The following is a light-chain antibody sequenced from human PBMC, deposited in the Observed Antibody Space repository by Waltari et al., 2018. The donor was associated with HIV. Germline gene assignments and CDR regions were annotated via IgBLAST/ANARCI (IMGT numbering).Light chain of an antibody. V-gene: IGKV3-20*01. CDR2: DAS. J-gene: IGKJ2*01. CDR3: HQYAVPPRP. CDR1: QRVIGSH. Sequence: EIVLTQSPGRLSLSPGERATLSCRASQRVIGSHLAWYQQRPGQAPRLLIYDASNRATDIADRFSGSGSETDFTLTISRLEPDDFAVYYCHQYAVPPRPFGQGTKLEIK.